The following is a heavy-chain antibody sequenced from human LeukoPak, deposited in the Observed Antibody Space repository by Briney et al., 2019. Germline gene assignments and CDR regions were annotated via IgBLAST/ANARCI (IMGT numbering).Heavy chain of an antibody. Sequence: PGGSLRLSCAASGFTFSSYWMTWVRQAPGKGLEWVANIKQDGSEKYYVDSVKGRFTISRGNTKNSLYLQMNSLRAEDTAVYYCARDGITGTVAFDIWGQGTMVTVSS. D-gene: IGHD1-20*01. CDR1: GFTFSSYW. CDR3: ARDGITGTVAFDI. J-gene: IGHJ3*02. CDR2: IKQDGSEK. V-gene: IGHV3-7*01.